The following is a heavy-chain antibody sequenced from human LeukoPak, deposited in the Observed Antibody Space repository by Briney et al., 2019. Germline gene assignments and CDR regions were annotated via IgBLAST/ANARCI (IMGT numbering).Heavy chain of an antibody. CDR1: GGSINFYY. J-gene: IGHJ4*02. D-gene: IGHD6-13*01. CDR2: IYSTGST. CDR3: ARGIADPYSFDS. Sequence: AETLSLTCTVSGGSINFYYWSWIRQPAGKGLEWIGRIYSTGSTNYSPSLKSRVTMSVDKSKNQFSLNLSSVTAADTAVYYCARGIADPYSFDSWGQGTLVTVSS. V-gene: IGHV4-4*07.